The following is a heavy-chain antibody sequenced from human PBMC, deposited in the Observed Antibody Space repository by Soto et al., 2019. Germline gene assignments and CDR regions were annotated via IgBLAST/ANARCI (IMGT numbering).Heavy chain of an antibody. V-gene: IGHV3-23*05. J-gene: IGHJ4*02. CDR2: IEISGRAT. CDR3: AKGDGGYFDH. CDR1: GFSFSNYA. Sequence: EVQLLESGGGLVQPGGSLRLSCIASGFSFSNYAMIWVRQAPEKGPEWVSSIEISGRATYYADAVKGRFTISRDDSKNAVYLQMNSLRGEDTAVYFCAKGDGGYFDHWGQGSLVTVSS. D-gene: IGHD3-16*01.